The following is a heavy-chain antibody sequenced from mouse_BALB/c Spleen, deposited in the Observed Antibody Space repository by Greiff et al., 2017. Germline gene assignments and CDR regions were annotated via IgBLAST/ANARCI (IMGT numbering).Heavy chain of an antibody. Sequence: EVNLVESGGGLVKPGGSLKLSCAASGFTFSDYYMYWVRQTPEKRLEWVATISDGGSYTYYPDSVKGRFTISRDNAKNNLYLQMSSLKSEDTAMYYCARSSGTDGYAMDFWGQGTSVTVSS. CDR1: GFTFSDYY. J-gene: IGHJ4*01. D-gene: IGHD4-1*01. V-gene: IGHV5-4*02. CDR3: ARSSGTDGYAMDF. CDR2: ISDGGSYT.